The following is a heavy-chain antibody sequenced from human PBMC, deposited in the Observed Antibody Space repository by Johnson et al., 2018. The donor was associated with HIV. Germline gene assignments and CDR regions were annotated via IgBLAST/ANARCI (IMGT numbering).Heavy chain of an antibody. CDR2: IRFDETIK. CDR1: GFTFSNNA. D-gene: IGHD5-24*01. CDR3: AREWLYGFDI. V-gene: IGHV3-30*02. J-gene: IGHJ3*02. Sequence: VQLVESGGGLVQPGGSLRLSCAASGFTFSNNAMSWVRQSPGKGLEWVAFIRFDETIKYYGDSVKGRFIISRDNSKNTLYLQMNRLRAEDTAVYYCAREWLYGFDIWGQGTMVTVSS.